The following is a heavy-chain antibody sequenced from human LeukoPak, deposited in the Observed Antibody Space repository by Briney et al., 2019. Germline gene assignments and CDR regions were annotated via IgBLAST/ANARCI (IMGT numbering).Heavy chain of an antibody. CDR3: ARINSSRWYDF. J-gene: IGHJ4*02. Sequence: ASVKVSCKASGYTLTGYYMHWVRQAPGQGLEWMGWINPNIGDTNYAQKFRGRVTMTRDTSISTAYMELSRLRFDDTAVYYCARINSSRWYDFWGQGTLVTVSS. CDR1: GYTLTGYY. D-gene: IGHD6-13*01. V-gene: IGHV1-2*02. CDR2: INPNIGDT.